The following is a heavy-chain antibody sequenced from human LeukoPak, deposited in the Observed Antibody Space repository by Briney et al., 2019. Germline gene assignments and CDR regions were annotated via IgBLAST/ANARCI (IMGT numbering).Heavy chain of an antibody. V-gene: IGHV1-46*01. CDR2: INPGGDST. Sequence: ASVKVSCKTSGYTFTSYYMHWVRQAPGQGLEWMGIINPGGDSTNFAQNFQGRVTLTRDTSTRTVYMELSSLSSEDTARCYFARTLCGSGISYWGQRTLVIVSS. D-gene: IGHD3-10*01. J-gene: IGHJ4*02. CDR3: ARTLCGSGISY. CDR1: GYTFTSYY.